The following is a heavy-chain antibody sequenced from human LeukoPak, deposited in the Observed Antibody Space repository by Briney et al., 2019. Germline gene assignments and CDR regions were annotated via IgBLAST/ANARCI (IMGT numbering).Heavy chain of an antibody. V-gene: IGHV3-23*01. Sequence: GGSLRLSCAASGFTFSSYAMSWARQAPGKGLEWVSGISGSGAGTYYADSVKGRFTISRDNSKNTLYLQMNSLRGEDTAVYYCAKDRDIAVAGNDYWGQGTLVTVSS. D-gene: IGHD6-19*01. J-gene: IGHJ4*02. CDR3: AKDRDIAVAGNDY. CDR1: GFTFSSYA. CDR2: ISGSGAGT.